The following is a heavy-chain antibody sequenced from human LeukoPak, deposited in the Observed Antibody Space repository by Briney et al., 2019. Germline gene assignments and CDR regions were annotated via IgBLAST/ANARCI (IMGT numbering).Heavy chain of an antibody. CDR1: GFTFSSYS. D-gene: IGHD3-10*01. V-gene: IGHV3-48*01. J-gene: IGHJ4*02. Sequence: PGGSLRLSCAASGFTFSSYSMNWVRQAPGKGLEWVSYISSSSSTIYYADSVKGRFTISRDNAKNSLYLQMNSLRAEDTAVYYCAKDRGGSGSYCYFDYWGQGTLVTVSS. CDR3: AKDRGGSGSYCYFDY. CDR2: ISSSSSTI.